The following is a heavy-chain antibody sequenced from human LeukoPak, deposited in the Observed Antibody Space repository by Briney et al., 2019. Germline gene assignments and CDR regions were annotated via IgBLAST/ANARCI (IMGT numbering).Heavy chain of an antibody. V-gene: IGHV3-53*01. CDR3: SRLGALSHWYLDL. CDR2: LYSGSST. CDR1: GVTFSTNY. Sequence: GGSMRLSCAASGVTFSTNYMNWVSQAPGKGLEWVSILYSGSSTYYADSVEGRFIVSRDSSKNTLSLQMNDLRAEDPAVYYCSRLGALSHWYLDLWGRGTLVTVSS. D-gene: IGHD1-26*01. J-gene: IGHJ2*01.